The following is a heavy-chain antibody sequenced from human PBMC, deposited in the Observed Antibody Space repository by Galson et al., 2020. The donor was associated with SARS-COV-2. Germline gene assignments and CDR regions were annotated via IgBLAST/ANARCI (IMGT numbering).Heavy chain of an antibody. D-gene: IGHD1-26*01. V-gene: IGHV5-51*01. J-gene: IGHJ4*02. CDR1: GYSFTSHW. CDR3: ARVLGSYVGPFDY. CDR2: IYPDDYDT. Sequence: GESLKISCKSSGYSFTSHWIGWVRQMSGRGLEWMGIIYPDDYDTRYSPSFQGQVTIAVDKSINTAYLQWSSLKASDSAMYYCARVLGSYVGPFDYWGQGTLVTVSS.